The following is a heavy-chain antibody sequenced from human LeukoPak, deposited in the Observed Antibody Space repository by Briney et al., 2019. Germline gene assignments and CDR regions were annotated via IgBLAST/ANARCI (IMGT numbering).Heavy chain of an antibody. CDR2: INPNSFGT. J-gene: IGHJ4*02. V-gene: IGHV1-2*02. CDR1: GYTFTGYY. CDR3: ARDTDFDWLLYYFDY. D-gene: IGHD3-9*01. Sequence: ASVKVSCKASGYTFTGYYMHWVRQAPGQGLEWMRWINPNSFGTNYSQKFQGRVTMTRDTSISTAYMELSRLRSDETAVYYCARDTDFDWLLYYFDYWGQGTLVAVSS.